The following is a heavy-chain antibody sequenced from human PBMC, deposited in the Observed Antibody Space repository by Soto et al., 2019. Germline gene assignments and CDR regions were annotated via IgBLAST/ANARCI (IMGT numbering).Heavy chain of an antibody. V-gene: IGHV1-18*01. CDR1: GYTFNSYG. CDR3: AGGPTFGDI. Sequence: QVQLVQSGGEVKKPGASVKVSCKASGYTFNSYGISWVRQAPGQGLEWMGWIRVKNGNTNYAQNFQGRFTMTTDTSPSTAYMELSSVRPDDTAVYYYAGGPTFGDIWGQGTMVTVAS. D-gene: IGHD3-3*01. CDR2: IRVKNGNT. J-gene: IGHJ3*02.